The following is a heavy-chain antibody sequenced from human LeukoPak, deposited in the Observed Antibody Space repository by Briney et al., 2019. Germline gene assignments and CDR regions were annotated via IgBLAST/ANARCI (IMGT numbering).Heavy chain of an antibody. CDR3: ARGYDSSGYYPYYFDY. CDR1: GGSINSGSYS. D-gene: IGHD3-22*01. Sequence: PSQTLSLTCTVSGGSINSGSYSWSWIRQPAGKGLEWIGRIYTSGSTNYNPSLKSRVTISVDTSKNQFSLKLSSVTAADTAVYYCARGYDSSGYYPYYFDYWGQGTLVTVSS. J-gene: IGHJ4*02. V-gene: IGHV4-61*02. CDR2: IYTSGST.